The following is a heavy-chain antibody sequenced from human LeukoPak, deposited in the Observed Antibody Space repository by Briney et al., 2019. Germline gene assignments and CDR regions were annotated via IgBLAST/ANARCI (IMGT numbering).Heavy chain of an antibody. CDR3: ARGGLLRFLEWLLFFDY. Sequence: ASVKVSCKASGYTFTSYYMHWVRQAPGQGLEWMGWINPNSGGTNYAQKFQGRVTMTRDTSISTAYMELSRLRSDDTAVYYCARGGLLRFLEWLLFFDYWGQGTLVTVSS. D-gene: IGHD3-3*01. J-gene: IGHJ4*02. CDR2: INPNSGGT. CDR1: GYTFTSYY. V-gene: IGHV1-2*02.